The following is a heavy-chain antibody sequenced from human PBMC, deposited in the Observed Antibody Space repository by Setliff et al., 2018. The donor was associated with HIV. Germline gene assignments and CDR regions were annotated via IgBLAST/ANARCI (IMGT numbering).Heavy chain of an antibody. J-gene: IGHJ6*02. V-gene: IGHV1-69*05. CDR2: IIPIFGTA. Sequence: SVKVSCKASGGTFSSYAISWVRQAPGRGLEWMGGIIPIFGTANYAQKFQGRVTITTDESTSTAYMELSSLRSEDTAVYYCARAGGSGSYYLSWYYGMDVWGQGTTVTVSS. D-gene: IGHD3-10*01. CDR3: ARAGGSGSYYLSWYYGMDV. CDR1: GGTFSSYA.